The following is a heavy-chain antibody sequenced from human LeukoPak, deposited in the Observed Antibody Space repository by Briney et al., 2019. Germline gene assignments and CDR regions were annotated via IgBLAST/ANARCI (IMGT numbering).Heavy chain of an antibody. J-gene: IGHJ4*02. V-gene: IGHV4-39*01. CDR3: ARHFAGHTRNFDY. CDR2: FYDSGST. CDR1: GGSISSSTYY. Sequence: PSETLSLTCTVSGGSISSSTYYWDWIRQPPGKGLEWIGNFYDSGSTWYNPSLKSRVTISGDTSKNQFSLKLTSVTAADTAIYYCARHFAGHTRNFDYWGQGTLVTVSS.